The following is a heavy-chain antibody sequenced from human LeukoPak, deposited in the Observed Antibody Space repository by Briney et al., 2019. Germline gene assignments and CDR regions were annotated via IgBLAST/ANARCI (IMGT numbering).Heavy chain of an antibody. CDR2: IVVGSGNT. V-gene: IGHV1-58*01. D-gene: IGHD3-22*01. J-gene: IGHJ6*02. Sequence: ASVKVSCKASGFTFTRSAVHWVRQARGQRLEWVGWIVVGSGNTNYAQKFQARVTITRDMSTSTAYMELSSLRSEDTAVYYRAAPYYYDSTGFPSSMDVWGQGTTVTVSS. CDR1: GFTFTRSA. CDR3: AAPYYYDSTGFPSSMDV.